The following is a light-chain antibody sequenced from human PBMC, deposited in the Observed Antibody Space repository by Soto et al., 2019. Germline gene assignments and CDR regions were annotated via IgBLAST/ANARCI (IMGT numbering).Light chain of an antibody. Sequence: QSVLTQPPSASGTPGQRVSISCSGSSSNIGSNSVNWYQQLPGTAPKLLIYSNNQRPSGVPDRISGSKSGTSASLAISGVQSEDEADYYCAAWDDSLNGPVFGTGTKLPVL. J-gene: IGLJ1*01. CDR1: SSNIGSNS. V-gene: IGLV1-44*01. CDR3: AAWDDSLNGPV. CDR2: SNN.